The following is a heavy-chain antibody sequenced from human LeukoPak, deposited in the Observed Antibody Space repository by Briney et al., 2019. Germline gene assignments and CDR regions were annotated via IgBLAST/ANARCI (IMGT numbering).Heavy chain of an antibody. CDR1: GGSISSSNW. J-gene: IGHJ4*02. Sequence: SGTLSLTCAVSGGSISSSNWWSWVRQPPGKGLEWIGEIYHSGSTNYNPSLKSRVTISLDPSKNKNQFSLNLTSVTAADTAVYYCARSNDDGDPLRDWGQGTLVTVSS. V-gene: IGHV4-4*02. D-gene: IGHD4-17*01. CDR3: ARSNDDGDPLRD. CDR2: IYHSGST.